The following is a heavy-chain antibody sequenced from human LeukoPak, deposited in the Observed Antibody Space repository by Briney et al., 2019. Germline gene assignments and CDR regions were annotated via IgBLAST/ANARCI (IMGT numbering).Heavy chain of an antibody. CDR2: IFASGST. Sequence: PSETLSLTCTVSGASISSGSYYWNWIRQPAGKGLEWIGRIFASGSTNYNPSLKSRVTISLDTSKNQFSLKLTSVTAADTAVYYCASDLDRVEVSGKLQWGRGTLVTVSS. J-gene: IGHJ4*02. D-gene: IGHD2-2*03. CDR1: GASISSGSYY. CDR3: ASDLDRVEVSGKLQ. V-gene: IGHV4-61*02.